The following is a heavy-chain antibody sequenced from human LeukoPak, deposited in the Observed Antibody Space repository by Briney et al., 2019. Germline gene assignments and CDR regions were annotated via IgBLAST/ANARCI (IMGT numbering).Heavy chain of an antibody. D-gene: IGHD1-1*01. CDR1: GYTFTSYY. CDR3: ARERGSWNDGTYYFDY. Sequence: ASVKVSCKASGYTFTSYYMHWVRQAPGQGLEWIGWINPNNGATDYAQKFQGRVTMTRDTSISTAYMELSSVRSDDTALFYCARERGSWNDGTYYFDYWGQGSLVTVSS. CDR2: INPNNGAT. J-gene: IGHJ4*02. V-gene: IGHV1-2*02.